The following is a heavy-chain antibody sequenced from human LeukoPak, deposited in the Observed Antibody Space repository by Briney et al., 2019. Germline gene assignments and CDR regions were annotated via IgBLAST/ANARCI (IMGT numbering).Heavy chain of an antibody. V-gene: IGHV4-34*01. Sequence: SETLSLTCAVYGGSFSGYYWSWIRQPPGKGLEWIGSIYYSGSTYYNPSLKSRVTISVDTSKNQFSLKLSSVTAADTAAYYCASSNSSSSQAGWDYWGQGTLVTVSS. D-gene: IGHD6-6*01. CDR3: ASSNSSSSQAGWDY. CDR2: IYYSGST. J-gene: IGHJ4*02. CDR1: GGSFSGYY.